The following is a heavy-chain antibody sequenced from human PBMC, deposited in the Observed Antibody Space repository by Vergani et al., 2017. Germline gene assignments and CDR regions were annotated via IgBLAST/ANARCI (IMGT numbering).Heavy chain of an antibody. CDR3: ARGMVRGVIMIMDYGMDV. CDR1: GGTFSSYA. D-gene: IGHD3-10*01. V-gene: IGHV1-69*12. Sequence: QVQLVQSGAEVKKPGSSVKVSCKASGGTFSSYAISWVRQAPGQGLEWMGGIIPIFGTANYALKFQGRVTITADESTSTAYMELSSLRSEDTAVYYCARGMVRGVIMIMDYGMDVWGQGTTVTVSS. J-gene: IGHJ6*02. CDR2: IIPIFGTA.